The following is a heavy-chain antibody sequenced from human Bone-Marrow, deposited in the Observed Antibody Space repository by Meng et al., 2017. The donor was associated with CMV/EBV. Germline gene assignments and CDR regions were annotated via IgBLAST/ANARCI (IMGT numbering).Heavy chain of an antibody. CDR3: AIATVPPDGYCTLVVCSQHPGWDY. V-gene: IGHV4-31*03. CDR1: GGSISSGGYY. J-gene: IGHJ4*02. CDR2: IYYSGSP. Sequence: SETLSLTCTVSGGSISSGGYYWSWIRQPQGKGLEWIGYIYYSGSPYYNPSLKSRVTISVDTSKNQFSLKLGAVTAADSSVYYCAIATVPPDGYCTLVVCSQHPGWDYWGQGTLVTFSS. D-gene: IGHD2-8*01.